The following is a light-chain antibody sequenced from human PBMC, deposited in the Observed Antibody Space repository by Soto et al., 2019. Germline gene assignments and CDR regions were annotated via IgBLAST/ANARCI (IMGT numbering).Light chain of an antibody. CDR3: QQYLSIPRT. Sequence: DIVMTQSPDSLAVSLGERATINCKSSQSLLYSSNSKNYLAWYQRKSGQPPKLLIYWASTRESGGPDRFSGSGSGTDFTLTISSLQADDEVVYYCQQYLSIPRTFGQGTKVEIK. V-gene: IGKV4-1*01. CDR1: QSLLYSSNSKNY. CDR2: WAS. J-gene: IGKJ1*01.